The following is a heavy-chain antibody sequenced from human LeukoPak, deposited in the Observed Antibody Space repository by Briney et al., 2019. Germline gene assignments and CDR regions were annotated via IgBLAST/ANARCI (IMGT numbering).Heavy chain of an antibody. CDR1: GGSISSYY. J-gene: IGHJ4*02. CDR3: ARPTTTR. Sequence: PSETLSLTCTVSGGSISSYYWSWIRQPPGKGLEWIGYIYYSGSTNYNPSLKSRVTISVDTSKNQFSLKLSSVTAADTAVYYCARPTTTRWGQGTLVTVSS. CDR2: IYYSGST. D-gene: IGHD2-15*01. V-gene: IGHV4-59*12.